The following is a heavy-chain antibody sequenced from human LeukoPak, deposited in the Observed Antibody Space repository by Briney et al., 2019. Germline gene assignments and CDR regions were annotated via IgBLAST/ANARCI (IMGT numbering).Heavy chain of an antibody. D-gene: IGHD2-15*01. CDR1: GDSISSYY. CDR3: ARDFCSGGSCYSYFHY. CDR2: IYYSGST. V-gene: IGHV4-59*01. J-gene: IGHJ4*02. Sequence: SETLSLTCTVSGDSISSYYWSWIRQPPGKGLEWIGYIYYSGSTNYNPSLKSRVTISLDTSKNQFSLRLSSVTAADTAVYYCARDFCSGGSCYSYFHYWGQGTLVTVSS.